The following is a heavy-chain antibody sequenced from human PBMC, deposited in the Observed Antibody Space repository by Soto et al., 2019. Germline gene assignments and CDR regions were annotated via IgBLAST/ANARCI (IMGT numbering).Heavy chain of an antibody. CDR1: GFTFSSYG. CDR3: ARDVSIGPAAPFPAYYGMDV. CDR2: IWYDGSNK. J-gene: IGHJ6*04. D-gene: IGHD6-13*01. V-gene: IGHV3-33*01. Sequence: ESGGGVVQPGRSLRLSCAASGFTFSSYGMHWVRQAPGKGLEWVAVIWYDGSNKYYADSVKGRFTISRDNSKNTLYLQMTSLGAEDTAVYYCARDVSIGPAAPFPAYYGMDVWGKGTAVTVSS.